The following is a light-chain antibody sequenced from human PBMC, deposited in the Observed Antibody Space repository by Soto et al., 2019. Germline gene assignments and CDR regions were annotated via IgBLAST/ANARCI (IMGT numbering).Light chain of an antibody. CDR1: SSNIGTNA. V-gene: IGLV1-44*01. Sequence: QSVLTQPPSASGTPGRRVTISFSGSSSNIGTNAVNWCQQLPGTAPRLLIYSNDQRPPGVPDRFSGSKSGTSASLGISGLQSEDEADYFCAVWDDSLNGWVFGGGTKVTVL. CDR2: SND. CDR3: AVWDDSLNGWV. J-gene: IGLJ3*02.